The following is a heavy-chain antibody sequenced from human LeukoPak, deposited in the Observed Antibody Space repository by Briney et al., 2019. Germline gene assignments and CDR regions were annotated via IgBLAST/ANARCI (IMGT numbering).Heavy chain of an antibody. CDR2: IKSKTDGGTT. CDR3: AKDAARGSSTNAYYYYYMDV. D-gene: IGHD2-2*01. J-gene: IGHJ6*03. V-gene: IGHV3-15*01. Sequence: GGSLRLSCAASGFTFSNAWMSWVRQAPGKGLEWVGRIKSKTDGGTTDYAAPVKGRFTISRDDSKNTLYLQMNSLRAEDTAVYYCAKDAARGSSTNAYYYYYMDVWGKGTTVTVSS. CDR1: GFTFSNAW.